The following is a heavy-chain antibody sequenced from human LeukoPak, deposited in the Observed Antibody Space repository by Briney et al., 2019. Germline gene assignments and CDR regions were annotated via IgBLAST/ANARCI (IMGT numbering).Heavy chain of an antibody. D-gene: IGHD6-13*01. J-gene: IGHJ4*02. Sequence: ASVKVSCKASGYTFTDYYMHWVRQAPGQGLEWMGWINPNSGGTNFAQNFKGRVTMTRDMSISTAYMELSRLRSDDTAVYYCARADAGTLNDYWGQGTLVTVSS. V-gene: IGHV1-2*02. CDR1: GYTFTDYY. CDR3: ARADAGTLNDY. CDR2: INPNSGGT.